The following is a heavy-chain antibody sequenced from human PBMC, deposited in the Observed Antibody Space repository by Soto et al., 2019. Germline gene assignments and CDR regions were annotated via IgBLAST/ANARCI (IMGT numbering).Heavy chain of an antibody. CDR2: IFWNDDR. V-gene: IGHV2-5*01. D-gene: IGHD1-26*01. J-gene: IGHJ4*02. CDR1: GFSLDTSGVG. Sequence: QITLKESGPTLVRPAQTLTLTCTFSGFSLDTSGVGVGWMRQPPGKAPEWVALIFWNDDRRYSPSLRSRLTISKDTSKNQVVLTMTNVDPVDTATYHCGYRVVGGNIKDYYFDFWGQGIMVAVSS. CDR3: GYRVVGGNIKDYYFDF.